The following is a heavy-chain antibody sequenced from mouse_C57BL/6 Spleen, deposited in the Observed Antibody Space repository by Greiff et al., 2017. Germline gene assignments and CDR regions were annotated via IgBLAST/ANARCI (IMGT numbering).Heavy chain of an antibody. CDR2: IDPEDGET. V-gene: IGHV14-2*01. CDR1: GFNIKDYY. CDR3: ARSGVEDWYFDD. D-gene: IGHD1-1*01. J-gene: IGHJ1*03. Sequence: VQLKQSGAELVKPGASVKLSCTASGFNIKDYYMHWVKQRTEQGLEWIGRIDPEDGETKSAPKFQGKATITAYTSSNTAYLQLSSLTSEDTAVYDCARSGVEDWYFDDWGTGTTVTVSS.